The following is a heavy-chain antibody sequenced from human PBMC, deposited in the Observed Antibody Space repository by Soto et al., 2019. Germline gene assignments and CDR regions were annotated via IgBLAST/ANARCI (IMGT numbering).Heavy chain of an antibody. J-gene: IGHJ1*01. CDR2: IYYSGST. V-gene: IGHV4-31*03. CDR1: GGSISSGGYY. CDR3: ASGYCSGGSCYPNLFQH. D-gene: IGHD2-15*01. Sequence: PSETLSLTCTVSGGSISSGGYYWSWIRQHPGKGLEWIGYIYYSGSTYYNPSLKSRVTISVDTSKNQFSLKLSSVTAADTAVYYCASGYCSGGSCYPNLFQHWGQGTLVTVSS.